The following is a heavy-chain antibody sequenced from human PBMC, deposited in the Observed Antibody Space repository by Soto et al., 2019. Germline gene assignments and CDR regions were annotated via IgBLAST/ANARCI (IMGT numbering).Heavy chain of an antibody. V-gene: IGHV4-59*01. CDR1: GGSINSYY. J-gene: IGHJ3*02. D-gene: IGHD1-26*01. Sequence: SETLSLTCTVSGGSINSYYWSWIRQPPGKGLEWIGYIYYSGSTNYNPSLKSRVTISVDTSKNQFSLKLSSVTAADTDVYYCARGGSLDAFDIWGQGTMVTVSS. CDR3: ARGGSLDAFDI. CDR2: IYYSGST.